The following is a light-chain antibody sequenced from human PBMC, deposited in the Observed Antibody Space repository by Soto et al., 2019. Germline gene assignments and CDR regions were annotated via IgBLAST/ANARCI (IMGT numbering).Light chain of an antibody. V-gene: IGKV3-20*01. CDR2: GAS. CDR3: HQYGTSPWT. CDR1: QSVSSSS. Sequence: ETVLTQSPGTLSLSPGERATLSCRASQSVSSSSLAWYQQRPGQAPRLLIHGASSRATGIPDRFSGSGSGTDFTLTISRLEPEDFAVYYCHQYGTSPWTFGQGTKVDIK. J-gene: IGKJ1*01.